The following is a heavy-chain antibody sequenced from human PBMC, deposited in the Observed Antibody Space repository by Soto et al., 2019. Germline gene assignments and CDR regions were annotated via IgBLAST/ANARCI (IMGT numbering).Heavy chain of an antibody. CDR1: ADSLSSSY. J-gene: IGHJ6*02. V-gene: IGHV4-59*06. CDR3: ARGSSIAGLYYGMDV. D-gene: IGHD6-6*01. CDR2: NYYSGIT. Sequence: SETLSLTCTVSADSLSSSYWTWIRQHPGKGLEWIGYNYYSGITYYNPSLKSRVTISLDTSKNQFSLKLSSVTAADTAVYYCARGSSIAGLYYGMDVWGQGTTVTVSS.